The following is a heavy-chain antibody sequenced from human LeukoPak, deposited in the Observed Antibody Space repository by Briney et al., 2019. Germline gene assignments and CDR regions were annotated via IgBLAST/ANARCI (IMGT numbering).Heavy chain of an antibody. CDR1: GGSISSGGYS. V-gene: IGHV4-30-2*01. D-gene: IGHD2-21*02. Sequence: SQTLSLTCAVSGGSISSGGYSWSWIRQPPGKGLEWIGYIYHSGSTYYNPSLKSRVTISVDRSKNQFSLKLSSVTAADTAVYYCARASLAYCGGDCYYYWYFDLWGRGTLVTVSS. CDR2: IYHSGST. CDR3: ARASLAYCGGDCYYYWYFDL. J-gene: IGHJ2*01.